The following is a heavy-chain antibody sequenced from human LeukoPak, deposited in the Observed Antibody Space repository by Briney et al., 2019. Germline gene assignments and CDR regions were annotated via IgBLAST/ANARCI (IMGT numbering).Heavy chain of an antibody. CDR3: ARRVAFDI. CDR1: GGSLTGYY. Sequence: SETLSLTCGVSGGSLTGYYWSWIRQPPGKGLEWIGEINHSGSTQYNPSLESRVSISLDTSKSHFSLRLSSVTAADTAVYYCARRVAFDIWGQGTMVTVSS. V-gene: IGHV4-34*01. J-gene: IGHJ3*02. CDR2: INHSGST.